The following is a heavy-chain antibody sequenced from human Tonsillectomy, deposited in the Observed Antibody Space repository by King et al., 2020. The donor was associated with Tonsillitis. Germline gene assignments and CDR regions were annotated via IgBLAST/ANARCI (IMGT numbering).Heavy chain of an antibody. CDR3: ARVTLRQQLALYYFDY. CDR2: INYSGSA. V-gene: IGHV4-59*01. CDR1: GGSISSYY. D-gene: IGHD6-13*01. Sequence: VQLQESGPGLVKPSETLSLTCTVSGGSISSYYWSWIRQPPGKGLEWIGYINYSGSANYSPSLKSRVTISVDTSKNQFSLKVSSVTAADMAVYYCARVTLRQQLALYYFDYWGQGTLVTVSS. J-gene: IGHJ4*02.